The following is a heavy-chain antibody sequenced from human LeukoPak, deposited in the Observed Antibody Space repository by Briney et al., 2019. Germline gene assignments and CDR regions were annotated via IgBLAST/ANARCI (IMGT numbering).Heavy chain of an antibody. CDR2: TYYRSKWYN. CDR1: GDCVSSNIAT. J-gene: IGHJ4*02. D-gene: IGHD3-3*01. CDR3: TSGSGIMEY. V-gene: IGHV6-1*01. Sequence: SQTLSLTCAISGDCVSSNIATWNWIRQSPSRGLEWLGRTYYRSKWYNDYALSVKGRITINPDTSKNLFSLQLNSVTPEDTSVYYCTSGSGIMEYWSQGTLVTVSS.